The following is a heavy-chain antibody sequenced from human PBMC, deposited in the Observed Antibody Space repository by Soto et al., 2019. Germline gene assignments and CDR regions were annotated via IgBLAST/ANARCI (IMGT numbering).Heavy chain of an antibody. CDR2: INPNNGGT. CDR3: ARRIVATETFDY. J-gene: IGHJ4*02. V-gene: IGHV1-2*04. Sequence: ASVKVSCKASGYTFTDYYMHWVRQAPGQGLEWMGWINPNNGGTSYAQKFEGWVTMTRDTSKNQFSLTVTSVTAADTAVYYCARRIVATETFDYWGQGTLVTVSS. CDR1: GYTFTDYY. D-gene: IGHD5-12*01.